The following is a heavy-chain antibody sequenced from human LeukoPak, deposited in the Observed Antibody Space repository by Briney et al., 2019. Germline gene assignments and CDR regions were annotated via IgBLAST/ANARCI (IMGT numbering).Heavy chain of an antibody. CDR3: ARARGRYGGYEVGDLKYYYYYGMDV. CDR2: MNPNRGNT. J-gene: IGHJ6*02. D-gene: IGHD5-12*01. CDR1: GYTFTSYD. Sequence: GASVKVSCKASGYTFTSYDINGVRRATGQGLEWMGWMNPNRGNTGYAQKFQGRVTMTRNTSISTAYMELSSLRSEDTAVYYCARARGRYGGYEVGDLKYYYYYGMDVWGQGTTVTVSS. V-gene: IGHV1-8*01.